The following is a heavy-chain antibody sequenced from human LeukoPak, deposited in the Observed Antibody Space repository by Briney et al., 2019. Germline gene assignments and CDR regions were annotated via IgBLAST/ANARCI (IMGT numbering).Heavy chain of an antibody. V-gene: IGHV3-48*02. CDR2: ISSSSSTI. CDR3: ARDGGKYYDILTGYYISNYYYYMDV. Sequence: GGSLRLSCAASGFTFSSYSMNWVRQAPGKGLEWVSCISSSSSTIYYADSVKGRFTISRDNAKNSLYLQMNSLRDEDTAVYYCARDGGKYYDILTGYYISNYYYYMDVWGKGTTVTVSS. CDR1: GFTFSSYS. J-gene: IGHJ6*03. D-gene: IGHD3-9*01.